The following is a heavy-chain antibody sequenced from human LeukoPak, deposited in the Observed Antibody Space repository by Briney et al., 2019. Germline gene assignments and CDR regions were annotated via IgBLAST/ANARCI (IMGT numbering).Heavy chain of an antibody. Sequence: GASVKVSCKASGYTLTGYYMHWVRQAPGQGLEWMGWINPMGGGTKYAQKFQSRVTMTRDTTISTAYMDLSRLRPDDTAVYYYARGQWLREYDYWGQGTLVTVST. CDR1: GYTLTGYY. CDR3: ARGQWLREYDY. CDR2: INPMGGGT. V-gene: IGHV1-2*02. J-gene: IGHJ4*02. D-gene: IGHD6-19*01.